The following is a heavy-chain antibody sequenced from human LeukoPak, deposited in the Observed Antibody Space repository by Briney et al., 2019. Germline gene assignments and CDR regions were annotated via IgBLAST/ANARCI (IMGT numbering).Heavy chain of an antibody. Sequence: GGSLRLSCAASGFTFSSYSMNWVRQAPRKGLEWVSSITSSGRYIYYADSVKGRFTISRDNSKNTLYLQMNSLRAEDTALYYCAKDRTSPTVWGEGTTVTISS. CDR1: GFTFSSYS. CDR2: ITSSGRYI. V-gene: IGHV3-21*04. D-gene: IGHD3/OR15-3a*01. CDR3: AKDRTSPTV. J-gene: IGHJ6*04.